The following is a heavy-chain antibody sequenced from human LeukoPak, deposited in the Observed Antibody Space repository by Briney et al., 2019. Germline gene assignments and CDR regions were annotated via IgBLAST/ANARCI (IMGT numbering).Heavy chain of an antibody. CDR1: GYTFTGYY. V-gene: IGHV1-2*02. CDR3: ARGSAGYRQRVVPAAIELEDAFDI. Sequence: ASVKVSCKASGYTFTGYYMHWVRQAPGQGLKWMGWINPNSGGTNYAQKFQGRVTMTRDTSISTAYMELSRLRSDDTAVYYCARGSAGYRQRVVPAAIELEDAFDIWGQGTMVTVSS. J-gene: IGHJ3*02. CDR2: INPNSGGT. D-gene: IGHD2-2*01.